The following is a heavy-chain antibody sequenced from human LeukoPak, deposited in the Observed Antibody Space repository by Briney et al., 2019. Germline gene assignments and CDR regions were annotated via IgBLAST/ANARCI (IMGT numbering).Heavy chain of an antibody. J-gene: IGHJ6*03. CDR3: ARSSSWYPLLMDV. CDR2: IYYSGST. CDR1: GGSISSGDYY. Sequence: SQTLSLTCTVSGGSISSGDYYWSWIRQPPGKGLEWIGYIYYSGSTYYNPSLKSRVTISVDTSKNQFSLKLSSVTAADTAVYYCARSSSWYPLLMDVWGKGTTVTVSS. V-gene: IGHV4-30-4*08. D-gene: IGHD6-13*01.